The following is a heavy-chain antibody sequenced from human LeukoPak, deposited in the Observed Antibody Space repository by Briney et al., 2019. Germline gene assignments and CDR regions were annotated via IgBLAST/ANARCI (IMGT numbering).Heavy chain of an antibody. Sequence: ASVKVSCKASGYTFTNYGISWVRQAPGQGLEWMGWITTSNGNTKYAQKFQGRVTMTTDTSTTTAYMELRSLASDDTAVYYCARVEAGFHDYWGQGAMVTASS. V-gene: IGHV1-18*01. J-gene: IGHJ4*02. CDR2: ITTSNGNT. CDR3: ARVEAGFHDY. D-gene: IGHD1-1*01. CDR1: GYTFTNYG.